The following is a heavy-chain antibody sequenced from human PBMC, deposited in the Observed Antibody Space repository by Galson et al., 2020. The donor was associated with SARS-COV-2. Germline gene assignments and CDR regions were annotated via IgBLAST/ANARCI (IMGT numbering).Heavy chain of an antibody. CDR3: ASDGDYYDVWSGYVEGWYFDL. CDR2: IYYRGST. Sequence: SETLSLTCTVSGGSISSSSYYWGWIRQPPGKGLEWIGSIYYRGSTYYNPSLKSRVTISVDTSKHQSSPQLSSVTAADTAVYYCASDGDYYDVWSGYVEGWYFDLWGRGPLVTVSS. D-gene: IGHD3-3*01. V-gene: IGHV4-39*07. CDR1: GGSISSSSYY. J-gene: IGHJ2*01.